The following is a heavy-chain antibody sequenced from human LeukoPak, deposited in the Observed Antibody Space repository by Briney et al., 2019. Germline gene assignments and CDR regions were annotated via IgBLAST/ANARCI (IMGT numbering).Heavy chain of an antibody. J-gene: IGHJ4*02. CDR3: ARGRTTGEFDY. Sequence: SVKVSCKASGGTLTVKPITGWHQAPEQGLKWMGGINPIFHTPTYAKKFQGRLTITKDESMSTASMDLSSLISDDTAVYYCARGRTTGEFDYWGQGTLVTVSS. CDR2: INPIFHTP. D-gene: IGHD4-17*01. V-gene: IGHV1-69*05. CDR1: GGTLTVKP.